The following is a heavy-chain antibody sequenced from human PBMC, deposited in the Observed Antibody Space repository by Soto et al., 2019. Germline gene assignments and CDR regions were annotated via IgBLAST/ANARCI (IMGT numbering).Heavy chain of an antibody. CDR3: ARWDYGYYARFDY. Sequence: QVQLVQSGAEVKKSGASVKVSCKASGYTFTSHDINWVRQATGQGLEWMGWMNPNSGNTGYAQKFQGRVTMTRNTSLSTAYMELSSPRSEDTPLYYCARWDYGYYARFDYWGQGTLVTVSS. CDR2: MNPNSGNT. CDR1: GYTFTSHD. V-gene: IGHV1-8*01. J-gene: IGHJ4*02. D-gene: IGHD4-17*01.